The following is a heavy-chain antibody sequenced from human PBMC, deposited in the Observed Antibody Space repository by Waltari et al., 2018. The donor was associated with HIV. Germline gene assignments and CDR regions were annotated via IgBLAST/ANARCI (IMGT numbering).Heavy chain of an antibody. CDR2: ISYDGSNK. Sequence: QVQLVESGGGVVQPGRSLMLSCAASRFSFGSYDMLWVRQAPGKGLEWVAVISYDGSNKYYADSVKGRFTISRDNSKNTLYLQMNSLRAEDTAVYYCARDSEYLTTVTTDAFDIWGQGTMVTVSS. J-gene: IGHJ3*02. CDR1: RFSFGSYD. V-gene: IGHV3-30-3*01. CDR3: ARDSEYLTTVTTDAFDI. D-gene: IGHD4-17*01.